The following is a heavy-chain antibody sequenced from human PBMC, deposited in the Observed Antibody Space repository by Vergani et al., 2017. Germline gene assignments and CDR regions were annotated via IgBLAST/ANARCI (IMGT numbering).Heavy chain of an antibody. CDR3: AGDYYGSGGTGLSRGVNWFDP. D-gene: IGHD3-10*01. Sequence: QVQLQESGPGLVKPSQTLSLTCTVSGGSISSGSYYWTWIRQPAGKGLEWIGRIYTTGSTNYNPSLKSRVTRSIDTPKNQFSLKLSSVTAADTAVYYCAGDYYGSGGTGLSRGVNWFDPWGQGTLLTVSS. CDR1: GGSISSGSYY. J-gene: IGHJ5*02. V-gene: IGHV4-61*02. CDR2: IYTTGST.